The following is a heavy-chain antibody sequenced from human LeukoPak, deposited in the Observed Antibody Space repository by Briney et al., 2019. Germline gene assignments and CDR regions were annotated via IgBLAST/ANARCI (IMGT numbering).Heavy chain of an antibody. V-gene: IGHV3-11*01. CDR3: ARNPELSCSGGSCYSNHY. D-gene: IGHD2-15*01. CDR2: ISSSGSTI. J-gene: IGHJ4*02. CDR1: GFTFSDYY. Sequence: GGSLRLSCATSGFTFSDYYMSWIRQAPGKGLEWVSYISSSGSTIYYADSVKGRFTISRDNAKNSLYLQMNSLRAEDTAVYYCARNPELSCSGGSCYSNHYWGQGTLVTVSS.